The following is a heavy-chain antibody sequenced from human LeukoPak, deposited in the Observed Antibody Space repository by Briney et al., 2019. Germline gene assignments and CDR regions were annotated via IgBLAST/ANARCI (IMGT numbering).Heavy chain of an antibody. CDR3: ARGGDDILTGYPEFDP. Sequence: SETLSLTCTVSGGSISSGGYYWSWIRQPPGKGLEWIGYIYHSGSTYYNPSLKSRVTISVDTSKNQFSLKLSSVTAADTAVYYCARGGDDILTGYPEFDPWGQGTLVTVSS. CDR2: IYHSGST. CDR1: GGSISSGGYY. J-gene: IGHJ5*02. V-gene: IGHV4-30-2*01. D-gene: IGHD3-9*01.